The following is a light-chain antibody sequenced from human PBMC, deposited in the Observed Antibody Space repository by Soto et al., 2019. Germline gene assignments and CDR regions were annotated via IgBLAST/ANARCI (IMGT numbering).Light chain of an antibody. CDR2: RAS. J-gene: IGKJ1*01. CDR3: QQYSSDST. Sequence: DIQMTQSPSTLSASVGDRVTITCRASQSVNSWLAWYQQKPGKAPKLLIYRASSLENGVPSRFGGRGSGTEFIFTISSLQPGDSATYYCQQYSSDSTFGQGTKVEIK. CDR1: QSVNSW. V-gene: IGKV1-5*03.